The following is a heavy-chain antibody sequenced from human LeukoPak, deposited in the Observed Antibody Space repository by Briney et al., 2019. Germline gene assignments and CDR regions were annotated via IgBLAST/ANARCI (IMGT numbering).Heavy chain of an antibody. CDR1: GDSVSSHDAA. J-gene: IGHJ5*02. D-gene: IGHD1-1*01. CDR3: ARDGTFWFDP. V-gene: IGHV6-1*01. CDR2: TYYRSRWLN. Sequence: SQTLSLTCAISGDSVSSHDAAWNWIRQSPSRGLEWLGRTYYRSRWLNDYAVSVKSRITINPDTSKNQFSLQLTSVTAADTAVYYCARDGTFWFDPWGQGTLVTVSS.